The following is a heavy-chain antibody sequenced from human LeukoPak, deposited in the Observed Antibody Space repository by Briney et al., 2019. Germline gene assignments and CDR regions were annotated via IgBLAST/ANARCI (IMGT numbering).Heavy chain of an antibody. CDR1: GFTFSSYS. J-gene: IGHJ5*02. V-gene: IGHV3-21*01. Sequence: PGGSLRLSCAASGFTFSSYSMNWVRQAPGKGLEWVSSIGSSSGYIYYADSVKGRFTISRDNAKNSLYLQMNSLRAEDTAVYYCARVLRYESPNWFDPWGQGTLVTVSS. CDR2: IGSSSGYI. CDR3: ARVLRYESPNWFDP. D-gene: IGHD3-9*01.